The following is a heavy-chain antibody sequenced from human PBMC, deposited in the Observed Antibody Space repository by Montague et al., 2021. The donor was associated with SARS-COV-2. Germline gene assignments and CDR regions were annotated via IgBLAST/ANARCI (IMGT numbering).Heavy chain of an antibody. CDR2: IDWDDDK. CDR3: ARMTVAGIPFDY. CDR1: GFSLSTSGMC. Sequence: PALVKPTQTLTLTCTFSGFSLSTSGMCVSWIRQPPGKALEWLARIDWDDDKYYSTSLKTRLTISKDTSKNQVVLTMTNMDPVDTATYYCARMTVAGIPFDYWGQGTTVTVSS. V-gene: IGHV2-70*11. D-gene: IGHD6-19*01. J-gene: IGHJ4*03.